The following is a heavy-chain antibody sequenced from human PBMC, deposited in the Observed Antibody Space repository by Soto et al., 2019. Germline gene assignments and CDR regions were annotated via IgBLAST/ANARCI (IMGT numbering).Heavy chain of an antibody. V-gene: IGHV4-39*01. D-gene: IGHD3-9*01. CDR2: IYYSGST. CDR3: ARIVKNYDILTGYYIALYFDY. J-gene: IGHJ4*02. CDR1: GGSISSSSYY. Sequence: QLQLQESGPGLVKPSETLSLTCTVSGGSISSSSYYWGWIRQPPGKGLEWIGSIYYSGSTYYNPSLKRRVTISVDMSKNQFSLKLSSVTAADTAVYYCARIVKNYDILTGYYIALYFDYWGQGTLVTVSS.